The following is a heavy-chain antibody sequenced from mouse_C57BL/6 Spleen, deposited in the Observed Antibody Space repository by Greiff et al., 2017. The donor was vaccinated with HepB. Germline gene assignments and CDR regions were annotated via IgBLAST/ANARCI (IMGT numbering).Heavy chain of an antibody. V-gene: IGHV1-69*01. CDR3: ARGGYPTSYFDD. CDR1: GYTFTSYW. J-gene: IGHJ2*01. D-gene: IGHD1-1*02. CDR2: IDPSDSYT. Sequence: QVQLQQPGAELVMPGASVKLSCTASGYTFTSYWMHWVKQRPGQGLEWIGEIDPSDSYTNYNQKFKGKSTLTVDKSSRTAYMQLSSLTAEDSAVYDCARGGYPTSYFDDWGQGTTLTVSS.